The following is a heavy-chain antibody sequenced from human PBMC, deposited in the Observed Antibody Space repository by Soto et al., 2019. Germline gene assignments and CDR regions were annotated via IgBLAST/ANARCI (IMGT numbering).Heavy chain of an antibody. Sequence: QVQLVESGGGVVQPGRSLRLSCAASGFTFSDFGMHWVRQTPGKGLEWVAFIWNDGSHKYHADSVEGRFTISRDSSKSMVYLQMNSLRAEDTAVYYCARDWLGPSFDYWGQGTLVTVSS. CDR1: GFTFSDFG. CDR2: IWNDGSHK. CDR3: ARDWLGPSFDY. J-gene: IGHJ4*02. V-gene: IGHV3-33*01. D-gene: IGHD6-19*01.